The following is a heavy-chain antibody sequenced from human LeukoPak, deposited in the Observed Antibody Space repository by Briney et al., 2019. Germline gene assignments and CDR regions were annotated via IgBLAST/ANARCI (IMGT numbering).Heavy chain of an antibody. V-gene: IGHV4-34*01. Sequence: KTSETLSLTCAVYGGSFSGYYWSWIRQPPGKGLEWIGEINHSGSTNYNPSLKSRVTISVDTSKNQFSLKLSSVTAADTAVYYCARGLGRVGGRFDPWGQGTLVTVSS. CDR2: INHSGST. J-gene: IGHJ5*02. CDR3: ARGLGRVGGRFDP. CDR1: GGSFSGYY.